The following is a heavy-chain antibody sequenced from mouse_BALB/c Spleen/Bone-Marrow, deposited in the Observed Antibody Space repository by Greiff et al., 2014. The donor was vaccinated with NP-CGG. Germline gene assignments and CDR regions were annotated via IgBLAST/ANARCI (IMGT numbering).Heavy chain of an antibody. J-gene: IGHJ3*01. V-gene: IGHV1-15*01. CDR2: IDPETGGT. CDR3: TRRTGDPY. Sequence: QVQLQQSGAELVRPGASVTLSCKASGYTFTDYEMHWVKQTPVHGLEWIGAIDPETGGTAYNQKFKGKATLTADKSSSTAYMELRSLTSEDSAVYYCTRRTGDPYGGQGTLVTVSA. D-gene: IGHD4-1*01. CDR1: GYTFTDYE.